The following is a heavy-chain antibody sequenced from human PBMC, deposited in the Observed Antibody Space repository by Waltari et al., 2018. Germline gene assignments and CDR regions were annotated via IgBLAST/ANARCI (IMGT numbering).Heavy chain of an antibody. J-gene: IGHJ6*04. CDR2: IDKGDWSGT. CDR3: ARDHYYSKDV. V-gene: IGHV3-74*01. Sequence: EVQLVESGGGLVQPGGSLRLSCEASGFIFSTYWMHWVRQAPGKGLVWVVRIDKGDWSGTSYADSVKGRFTTSRDNAKNTLYLQRNSLRAEDTGVYYCARDHYYSKDVWGTGTTVTVSS. CDR1: GFIFSTYW.